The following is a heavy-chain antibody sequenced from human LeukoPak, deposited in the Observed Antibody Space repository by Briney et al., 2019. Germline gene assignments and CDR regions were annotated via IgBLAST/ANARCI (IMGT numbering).Heavy chain of an antibody. Sequence: GGSLRLSCAASGFTFSSYGMSWVRQAPGKGLEWVSAISGSGGSTYYADSVKGRFTISRDNSKNTLYLQMNSLRAEDTAVYYCARDRSGYGDAFDIWGQGTMVTVSS. V-gene: IGHV3-23*01. J-gene: IGHJ3*02. CDR1: GFTFSSYG. D-gene: IGHD6-13*01. CDR2: ISGSGGST. CDR3: ARDRSGYGDAFDI.